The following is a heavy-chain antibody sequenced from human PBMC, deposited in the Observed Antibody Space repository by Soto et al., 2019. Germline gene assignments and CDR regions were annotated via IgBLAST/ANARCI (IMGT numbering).Heavy chain of an antibody. CDR3: VREENCSGGTCYSEYFHR. CDR1: GYLFTAYS. D-gene: IGHD2-15*01. CDR2: VNPSGGST. Sequence: ASVKVSCKSSGYLFTAYSMRWVRLAPGQGLEWMGVVNPSGGSTKYAQNFQGRVTMTRDTSTTTIYMELSSLRSDDTAIYYCVREENCSGGTCYSEYFHRWGQGTLVTVSS. V-gene: IGHV1-46*01. J-gene: IGHJ1*01.